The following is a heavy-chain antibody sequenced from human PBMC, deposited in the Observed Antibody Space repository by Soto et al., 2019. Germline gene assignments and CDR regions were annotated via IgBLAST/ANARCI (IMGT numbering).Heavy chain of an antibody. Sequence: QVQLVRSGAEVKKPGASVKVSCKSSGYVFTGYYMHWVRQAPGQGLEWLGWINPISGDTKYAQKFQGWVTMTRDSSSNTVYMELTRLRSDDTAVYYCARDYGAAAGTSLNWFDPWGQGTLVTVSS. CDR2: INPISGDT. CDR3: ARDYGAAAGTSLNWFDP. CDR1: GYVFTGYY. V-gene: IGHV1-2*04. D-gene: IGHD6-13*01. J-gene: IGHJ5*02.